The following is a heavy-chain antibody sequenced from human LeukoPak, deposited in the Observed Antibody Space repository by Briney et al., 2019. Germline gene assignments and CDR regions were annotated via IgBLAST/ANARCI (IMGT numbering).Heavy chain of an antibody. CDR2: ISGSGGDT. J-gene: IGHJ4*02. Sequence: GGSLRLSYPASGFTFSNYAMSWVRQAPGKVLEWVSGISGSGGDTYYADSVKGRFTISRDNSKNTLYLQMNSLRAEDTAVYYCAKDRSCTNNICHGDFDYWGQGTLVTVSS. CDR1: GFTFSNYA. V-gene: IGHV3-23*01. D-gene: IGHD2-8*01. CDR3: AKDRSCTNNICHGDFDY.